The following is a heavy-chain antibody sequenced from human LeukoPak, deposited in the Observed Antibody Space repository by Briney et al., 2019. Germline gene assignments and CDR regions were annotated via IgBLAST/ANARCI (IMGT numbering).Heavy chain of an antibody. Sequence: GGSLRLSCAASGFTFSSYAMSWVRQAPGEGLEWVSTSTSTGGSTFYADSVKGRFTIFSDNPKKILYLQMKSLRAEDTAVYYCAKDIGYQNDYWGQGTLVTVSS. V-gene: IGHV3-23*01. CDR2: STSTGGST. J-gene: IGHJ4*02. D-gene: IGHD2-2*01. CDR3: AKDIGYQNDY. CDR1: GFTFSSYA.